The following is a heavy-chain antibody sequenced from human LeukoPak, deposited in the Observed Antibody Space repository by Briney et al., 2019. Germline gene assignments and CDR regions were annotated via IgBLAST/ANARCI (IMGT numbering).Heavy chain of an antibody. D-gene: IGHD6-19*01. CDR3: AKDDYGGIAVAGTASDI. Sequence: GGSLRLSCAASGFTFSNYGMNWVRQAPGKGLEWVSGIDSSGYTYYADSVKGRFTISRDNSKNTLYMQMNSLRVEDTAVYYCAKDDYGGIAVAGTASDIWGQGTMVTVSS. CDR2: IDSSGYT. V-gene: IGHV3-23*01. CDR1: GFTFSNYG. J-gene: IGHJ3*02.